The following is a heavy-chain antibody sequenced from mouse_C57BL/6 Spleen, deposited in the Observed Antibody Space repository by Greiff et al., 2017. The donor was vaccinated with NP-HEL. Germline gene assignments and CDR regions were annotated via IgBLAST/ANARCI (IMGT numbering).Heavy chain of an antibody. Sequence: EVQLKESGPGMVKPSQSLSLTCTVTGYSITSGYDWHWIRHFPGNKLEWMGYISYSGSTNYNPSLKSRISITHDTSKNHFFLKLNSVTTEDTATYYCARAYGNSYAMDYWGQGTSVTVSS. CDR1: GYSITSGYD. V-gene: IGHV3-1*01. CDR3: ARAYGNSYAMDY. J-gene: IGHJ4*01. CDR2: ISYSGST. D-gene: IGHD2-10*02.